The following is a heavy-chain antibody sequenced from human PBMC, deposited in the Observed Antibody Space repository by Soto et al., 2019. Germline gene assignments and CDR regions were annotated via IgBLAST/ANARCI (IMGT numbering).Heavy chain of an antibody. J-gene: IGHJ4*02. CDR1: GYTFTTYG. D-gene: IGHD6-13*01. Sequence: QVQLVQSGAEVKKPGASVKVSCKASGYTFTTYGISWVRQAPGQGLEWMGWISASNGNPYYGQKFQGRVTMTTDSFTSTAYMELSSLTSDDTAVYYCARALPYSSSGDSWGRGTLVTVSS. CDR2: ISASNGNP. V-gene: IGHV1-18*01. CDR3: ARALPYSSSGDS.